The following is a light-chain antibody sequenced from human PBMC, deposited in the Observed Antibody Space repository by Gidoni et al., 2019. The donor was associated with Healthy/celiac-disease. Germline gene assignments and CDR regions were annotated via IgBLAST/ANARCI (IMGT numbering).Light chain of an antibody. CDR2: KDS. Sequence: SYELTQPPPASVSPGQTARITCSGNALPKQYAYWYQQKPGHAPVLVISKDSVRPSGIPERFSVSSSGTTVTLTISVVQAEDVADYYCQSADSSGTSLVFGGGTKLTVL. J-gene: IGLJ3*02. V-gene: IGLV3-25*03. CDR1: ALPKQY. CDR3: QSADSSGTSLV.